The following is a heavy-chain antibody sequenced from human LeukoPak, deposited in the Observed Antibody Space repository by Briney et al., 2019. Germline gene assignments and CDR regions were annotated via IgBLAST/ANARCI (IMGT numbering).Heavy chain of an antibody. V-gene: IGHV3-48*01. CDR2: ISSSSSTI. Sequence: GGSLRLSCAASGFTFSSYSMNWVRQAPGKGLEWVSYISSSSSTIYYADSVKGRFTISRDNAKNSLYLQMNSLRAEDTAVYYCARDKPPYYYDSSGYHYFDYWGQGTLATVSS. J-gene: IGHJ4*02. D-gene: IGHD3-22*01. CDR3: ARDKPPYYYDSSGYHYFDY. CDR1: GFTFSSYS.